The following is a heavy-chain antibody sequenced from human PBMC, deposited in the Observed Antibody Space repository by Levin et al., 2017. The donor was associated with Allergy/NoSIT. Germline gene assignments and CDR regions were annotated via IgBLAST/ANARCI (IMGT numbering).Heavy chain of an antibody. J-gene: IGHJ4*02. CDR3: ARHLATYGYSNFDF. CDR1: GYSFSTYW. D-gene: IGHD5-18*01. V-gene: IGHV5-51*01. CDR2: IFPDDSET. Sequence: GGSLRLSCVGSGYSFSTYWIGWVRQMPGKGLEWMAIIFPDDSETRYSPSLQSQVTISVDKSINTAYLQWSSLKASDTATYYCARHLATYGYSNFDFWGQGTLVTVSS.